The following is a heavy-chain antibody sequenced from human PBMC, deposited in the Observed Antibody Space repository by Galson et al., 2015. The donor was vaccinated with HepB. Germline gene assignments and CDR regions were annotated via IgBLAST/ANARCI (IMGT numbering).Heavy chain of an antibody. J-gene: IGHJ4*02. V-gene: IGHV4-59*08. D-gene: IGHD3-3*01. CDR1: GGSISSYY. Sequence: ETLSLTCTVSGGSISSYYWSWIRQPPGKGLEWIGYIYYSGSTNYTPSLKSRVTISVGTSKNQFSLKLSSVTAADTAVYYCARHASGYWLMYYFDYWGQGTLVTVSS. CDR2: IYYSGST. CDR3: ARHASGYWLMYYFDY.